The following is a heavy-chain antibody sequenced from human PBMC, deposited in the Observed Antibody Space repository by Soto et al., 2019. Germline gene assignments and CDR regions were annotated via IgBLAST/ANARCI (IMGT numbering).Heavy chain of an antibody. Sequence: QVQLVESGGGVVQPGRSLRLSCAASGFTFSSYGMHWVRQAPGKGLEWVAVIWYDGSNKYYADSVKGRFTISRDNSKNTLYLQMNSLRAEATAVYYCARDFSYVDIVATTQGYWGQGTLVTVSS. D-gene: IGHD5-12*01. V-gene: IGHV3-33*01. CDR1: GFTFSSYG. CDR3: ARDFSYVDIVATTQGY. CDR2: IWYDGSNK. J-gene: IGHJ4*02.